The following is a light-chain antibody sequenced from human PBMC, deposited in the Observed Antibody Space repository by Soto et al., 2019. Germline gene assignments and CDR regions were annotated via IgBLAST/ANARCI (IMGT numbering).Light chain of an antibody. Sequence: QSALTQPASVSGSPGQSITISCTGTSSDVGGYNYVSWYQHHPGKAPKLMIYEVSNRPSGVSNRFSGSKSGNTASLTISGLQAEDEADYYCQSYDSSLSGVVFGGGTKLTVL. CDR2: EVS. CDR1: SSDVGGYNY. J-gene: IGLJ2*01. V-gene: IGLV2-14*01. CDR3: QSYDSSLSGVV.